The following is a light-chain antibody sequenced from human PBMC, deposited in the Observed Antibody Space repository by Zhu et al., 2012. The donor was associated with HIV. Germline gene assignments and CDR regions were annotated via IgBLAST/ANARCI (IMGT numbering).Light chain of an antibody. Sequence: DIQMTQSPSSLSASVGDRVSITCRASQGISNSLAWCQQKPGKAPKLLLYAASTLKSGVPSRFSGSASGTHYTLTINSLQPDDFATYYCQQYYSTPRFGQGTKVEIK. CDR1: QGISNS. J-gene: IGKJ1*01. CDR3: QQYYSTPR. CDR2: AAS. V-gene: IGKV1-NL1*01.